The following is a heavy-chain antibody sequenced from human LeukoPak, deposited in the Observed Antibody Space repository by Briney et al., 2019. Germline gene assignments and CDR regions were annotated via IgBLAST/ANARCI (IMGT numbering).Heavy chain of an antibody. CDR1: GGSISSANHF. V-gene: IGHV4-30-4*08. D-gene: IGHD1-1*01. Sequence: SQTLSLTCTVSGGSISSANHFWSWVRQSPGEGLEWIGYIHYDGRAHYNPSLKSRVSMSLDMSKNQFSLSLSSVTAADTATYYCAWKVITPGDSDGFDLWGQGTMVSVSS. J-gene: IGHJ3*01. CDR3: AWKVITPGDSDGFDL. CDR2: IHYDGRA.